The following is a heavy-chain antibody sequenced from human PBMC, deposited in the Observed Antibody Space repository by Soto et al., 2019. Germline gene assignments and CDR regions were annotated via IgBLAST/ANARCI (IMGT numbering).Heavy chain of an antibody. J-gene: IGHJ4*02. CDR3: ARDSQGDSYDY. CDR1: GGSISSYY. CDR2: IYYSGST. Sequence: SETLSLTCTVSGGSISSYYWSWIRQPPGKGLEWIGYIYYSGSTNYNPSLKSRVTISVDTSKNQFSLKLSSVTAADTAVYYCARDSQGDSYDYWGQGTLVTVSS. D-gene: IGHD2-21*02. V-gene: IGHV4-59*01.